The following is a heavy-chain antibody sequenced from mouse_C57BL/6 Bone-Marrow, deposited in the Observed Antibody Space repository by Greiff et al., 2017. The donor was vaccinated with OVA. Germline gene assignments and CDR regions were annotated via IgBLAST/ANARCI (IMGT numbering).Heavy chain of an antibody. CDR1: GYTFTDYS. D-gene: IGHD2-4*01. CDR2: INPNNGGT. CDR3: ARGLEFAY. Sequence: VQLQQSGPELVKPGASVKISCKASGYTFTDYSMNWVKQSHGKSLEWIGDINPNNGGTSYNQKFKGKATLTVDKSSSTAYMELRSLTSEDSAVYYCARGLEFAYWGQGTLVTVSA. J-gene: IGHJ3*01. V-gene: IGHV1-26*01.